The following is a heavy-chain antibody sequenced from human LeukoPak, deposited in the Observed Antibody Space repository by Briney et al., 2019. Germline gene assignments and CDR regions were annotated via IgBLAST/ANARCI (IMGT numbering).Heavy chain of an antibody. Sequence: SETLSLTCTVSGGSVSSSTYFRSWIRQPPGKGLEWIGYIYYSGRTSSDPSVKSRVTMSVDTSKNQFSLRLSSVTAADTAVYYCARDARLAAAGTFDYWGQGTLVTVSS. CDR2: IYYSGRT. CDR3: ARDARLAAAGTFDY. CDR1: GGSVSSSTYF. J-gene: IGHJ4*02. D-gene: IGHD6-13*01. V-gene: IGHV4-61*01.